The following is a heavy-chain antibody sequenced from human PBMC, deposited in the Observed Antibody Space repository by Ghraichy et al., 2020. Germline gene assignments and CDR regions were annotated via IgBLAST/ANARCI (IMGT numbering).Heavy chain of an antibody. CDR3: AKSSSWYPLLNFDY. D-gene: IGHD6-13*01. CDR2: IYYSGST. CDR1: GGSISSSSYY. Sequence: SQTLSLTCTVSGGSISSSSYYWGWIRQPPGKGLEWIGSIYYSGSTYYNPSLKSRVTISVDTSKNQFSLKLSSVTAADTAVYYCAKSSSWYPLLNFDYWGQGTLVTVSS. V-gene: IGHV4-39*01. J-gene: IGHJ4*02.